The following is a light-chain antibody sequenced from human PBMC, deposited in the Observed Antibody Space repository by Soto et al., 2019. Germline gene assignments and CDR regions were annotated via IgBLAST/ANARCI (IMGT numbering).Light chain of an antibody. V-gene: IGKV1-6*01. CDR1: QDIRTE. J-gene: IGKJ1*01. CDR2: ATS. CDR3: LQDYNYPRT. Sequence: AIQMTQSPSSLSASVGDRVTITCRASQDIRTELGWYQQKPGKAPNLLIYATSSLQRGVPSRFSGSGSGTDFTLTISSLQPEDFATYYCLQDYNYPRTFGQGTKVDIK.